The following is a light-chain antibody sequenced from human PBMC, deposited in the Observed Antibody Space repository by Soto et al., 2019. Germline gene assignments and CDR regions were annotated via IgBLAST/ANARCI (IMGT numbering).Light chain of an antibody. CDR1: QSVSSSY. V-gene: IGKV3-20*01. CDR3: QQYGSSPSPIT. Sequence: EIVLTPSPATLSLSRWERATLPCGARQSVSSSYLAWYQQKPGQAPRLLIYGASTRATGIPDRFSGSGSGTDFTLTISRLEPEDFAVYYCQQYGSSPSPITFGQGTRLEIK. CDR2: GAS. J-gene: IGKJ5*01.